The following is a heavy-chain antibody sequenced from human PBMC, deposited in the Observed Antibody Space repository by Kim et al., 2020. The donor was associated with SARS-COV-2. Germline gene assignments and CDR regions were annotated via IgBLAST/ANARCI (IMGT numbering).Heavy chain of an antibody. J-gene: IGHJ4*02. V-gene: IGHV3-23*01. CDR1: GFIFSSNA. Sequence: GGSLRLSCAASGFIFSSNAMDWVRQAPGKGLEWVSAISGSGGVINYADSVKGRFTISRDNSKNTLYLQMNSLRAEDTAVYYCAKRSPHNGYWGQGTLVTVSS. CDR2: ISGSGGVI. CDR3: AKRSPHNGY. D-gene: IGHD2-8*01.